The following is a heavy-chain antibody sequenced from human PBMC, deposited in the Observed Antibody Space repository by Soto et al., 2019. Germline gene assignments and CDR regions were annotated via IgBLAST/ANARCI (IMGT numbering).Heavy chain of an antibody. Sequence: PGGSLRLSCSVSGFTFSSYWMSWVRQAPGKGLELVANIKQDGSEKYYVDSVKGRFTISRDNAKNSLYLQMNSLRAEDTAVYYCARVNKGIQLWSPFDYWGQGTLVTVSS. V-gene: IGHV3-7*03. CDR2: IKQDGSEK. CDR3: ARVNKGIQLWSPFDY. CDR1: GFTFSSYW. J-gene: IGHJ4*02. D-gene: IGHD5-18*01.